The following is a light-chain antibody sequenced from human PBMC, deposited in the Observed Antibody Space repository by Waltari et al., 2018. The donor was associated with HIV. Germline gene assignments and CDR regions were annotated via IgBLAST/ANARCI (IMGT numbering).Light chain of an antibody. CDR3: YSAADNIGV. J-gene: IGLJ3*02. CDR1: VVAKKY. CDR2: KAS. V-gene: IGLV3-27*01. Sequence: SYELTQPSSVSVSPGQTARITCTGAVVAKKYARWFQQKPGQAPVLVMYKASERPSGIHGRFSGSSAGTTVTLTISGAQVEDEADYYCYSAADNIGVFGGGTKLTVL.